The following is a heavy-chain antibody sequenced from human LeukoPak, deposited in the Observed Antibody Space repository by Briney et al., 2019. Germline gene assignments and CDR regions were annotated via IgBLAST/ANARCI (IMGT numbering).Heavy chain of an antibody. CDR2: IKEDASEE. CDR1: GFTSSRHW. V-gene: IGHV3-7*01. Sequence: PGGSLRLSCAVSGFTSSRHWMSWVRQTPEKGLEWVANIKEDASEENYVDSVKGRFTISRDNAKNSLYLQMNSLRAEDTAVYYCAIAAGWELGYWGQGNLVTVSS. CDR3: AIAAGWELGY. J-gene: IGHJ4*02. D-gene: IGHD6-25*01.